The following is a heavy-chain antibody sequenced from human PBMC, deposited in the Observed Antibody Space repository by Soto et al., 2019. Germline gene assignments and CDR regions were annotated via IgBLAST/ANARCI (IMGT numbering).Heavy chain of an antibody. V-gene: IGHV3-33*01. Sequence: QVQLVESGGGVVQPGRSLRLSCAASGFTFSSYGMHWVRQAAGKGLEWVAVIWYDGSNKYYADSVKGRFTISRDNSKNTLYLQMNSLRAEDTAVYYCARSGLDIYLDDYWGQGTLVTVSS. CDR1: GFTFSSYG. J-gene: IGHJ4*02. CDR3: ARSGLDIYLDDY. D-gene: IGHD1-1*01. CDR2: IWYDGSNK.